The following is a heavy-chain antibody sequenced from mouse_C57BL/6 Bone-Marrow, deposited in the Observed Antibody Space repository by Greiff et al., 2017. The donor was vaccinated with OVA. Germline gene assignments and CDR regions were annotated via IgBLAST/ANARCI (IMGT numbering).Heavy chain of an antibody. J-gene: IGHJ1*03. Sequence: EVKLVESGGGLVQSGRSLRLSCATSGFTFSDFYMEWVRQAPGKGLEWIAASRNKADDYTTKYSASVKGRIIVSRDTSQIILYLQMNALRAGDPAIYYCARDDYYWYFDVWGRGTAVTVTS. V-gene: IGHV7-1*01. CDR2: SRNKADDYTT. CDR3: ARDDYYWYFDV. CDR1: GFTFSDFY.